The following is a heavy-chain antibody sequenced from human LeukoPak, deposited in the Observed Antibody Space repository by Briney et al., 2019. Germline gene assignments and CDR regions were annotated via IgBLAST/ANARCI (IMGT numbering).Heavy chain of an antibody. CDR3: AKDGSSYSTSHYYFDY. CDR2: IWYGGSNK. Sequence: PGGSLRLSWAASGLTLSGYGMPWFPKPPGKGREGVGVIWYGGSNKYYGDSVKGRFTISRDNSKKTLYLQMNSLRAEDTAVYYCAKDGSSYSTSHYYFDYWGQGTLVTVSS. D-gene: IGHD6-13*01. J-gene: IGHJ4*02. V-gene: IGHV3-30*02. CDR1: GLTLSGYG.